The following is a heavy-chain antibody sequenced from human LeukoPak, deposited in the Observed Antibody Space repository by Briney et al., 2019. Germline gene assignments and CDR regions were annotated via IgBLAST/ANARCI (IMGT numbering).Heavy chain of an antibody. J-gene: IGHJ5*02. D-gene: IGHD6-6*01. CDR3: ARDLLAPRPGWFAP. CDR1: GYTFTTYG. Sequence: ASVKVSCKASGYTFTTYGINSVPLAPGQGLEWMGWISAYNGNTNYAQKFQGRVTMTTDTSTSTAYMELRSLRSDDTAVYYCARDLLAPRPGWFAPWGQGTLVTVSS. CDR2: ISAYNGNT. V-gene: IGHV1-18*01.